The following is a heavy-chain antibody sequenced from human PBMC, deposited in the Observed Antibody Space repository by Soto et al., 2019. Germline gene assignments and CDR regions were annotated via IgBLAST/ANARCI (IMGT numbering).Heavy chain of an antibody. J-gene: IGHJ1*01. Sequence: GGSLRPSCAASGFTFSDYYMSWIRQAPGKGLEWISYISSKSRFTTYADSVKGRFTVSRDNAKNSLFLQMNSLRAEDTAVYYCARSHSGIYSDLYFPPWGQGTRVTVSS. CDR3: ARSHSGIYSDLYFPP. CDR2: ISSKSRFT. D-gene: IGHD1-26*01. CDR1: GFTFSDYY. V-gene: IGHV3-11*06.